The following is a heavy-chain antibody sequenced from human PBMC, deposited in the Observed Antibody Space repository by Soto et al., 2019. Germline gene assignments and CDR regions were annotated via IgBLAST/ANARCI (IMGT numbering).Heavy chain of an antibody. CDR2: ISGFNGNT. Sequence: GASVKVSCKASGYTFNFYGITWLRQAPGQGLEWMGWISGFNGNTNYAADLQGRVTMTTDTSTSTAYMELRGLRSVDTAVYYCARVVTYYDSSGYYYGPFDYWGQGTLVTVSS. J-gene: IGHJ4*02. D-gene: IGHD3-22*01. CDR1: GYTFNFYG. V-gene: IGHV1-18*01. CDR3: ARVVTYYDSSGYYYGPFDY.